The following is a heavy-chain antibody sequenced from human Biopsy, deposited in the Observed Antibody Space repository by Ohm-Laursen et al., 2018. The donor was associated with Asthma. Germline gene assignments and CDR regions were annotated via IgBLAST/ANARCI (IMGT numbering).Heavy chain of an antibody. CDR3: ARGQKSAGDRWFDP. Sequence: GSLRLSCAASGFTFSSSAMSWVRQAPGKGLERVSAITGSGGTTYYADSVRGRFTISRDNSKSTLFLQMDSLSAEDTAVYYCARGQKSAGDRWFDPWGQGTLVTVSS. J-gene: IGHJ5*02. CDR1: GFTFSSSA. V-gene: IGHV3-23*01. D-gene: IGHD6-13*01. CDR2: ITGSGGTT.